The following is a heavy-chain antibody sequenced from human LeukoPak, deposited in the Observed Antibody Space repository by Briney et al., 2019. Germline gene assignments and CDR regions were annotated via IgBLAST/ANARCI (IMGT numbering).Heavy chain of an antibody. CDR3: ARLAWGRLDY. V-gene: IGHV4-38-2*02. D-gene: IGHD7-27*01. J-gene: IGHJ4*02. CDR1: GYSISSGYY. Sequence: SETLSLTCSVSGYSISSGYYWGWIRQPPGKGLEWIGSIYQSGSTYYNPSLKSRVTISVDTSRNQFSLKLGSVTAPDTAVYYCARLAWGRLDYWGQGTLVTVSS. CDR2: IYQSGST.